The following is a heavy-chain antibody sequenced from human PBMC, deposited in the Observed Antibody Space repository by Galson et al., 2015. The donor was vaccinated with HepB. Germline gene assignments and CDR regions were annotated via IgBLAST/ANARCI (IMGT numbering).Heavy chain of an antibody. CDR2: ISYDGSNK. Sequence: SLRLSCAASGFTFSSYAMHWVRQAPGKGLEWVAVISYDGSNKYYADSVKGRFTISRDNSKNTLYLQMNSLRAEDTAVYYCARVHQSVADAYYYYGMDVWGQGTTVTVSS. CDR1: GFTFSSYA. J-gene: IGHJ6*02. CDR3: ARVHQSVADAYYYYGMDV. D-gene: IGHD4-23*01. V-gene: IGHV3-30-3*01.